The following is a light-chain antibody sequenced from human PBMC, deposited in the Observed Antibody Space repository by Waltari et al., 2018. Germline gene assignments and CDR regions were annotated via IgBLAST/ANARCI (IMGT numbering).Light chain of an antibody. J-gene: IGKJ1*01. CDR2: AAS. Sequence: AIRITQSPSSLSASTGDRVTITCRASQGISSYLAWYQQKPGKAPKLLIYAASTLPSGVPSRVSGSGTGTDFTLTISCLQSEDFANYYCQQYYSYPWTFGQGTKVEIK. V-gene: IGKV1-8*01. CDR3: QQYYSYPWT. CDR1: QGISSY.